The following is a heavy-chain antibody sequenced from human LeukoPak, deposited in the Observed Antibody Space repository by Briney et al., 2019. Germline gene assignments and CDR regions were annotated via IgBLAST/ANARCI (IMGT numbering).Heavy chain of an antibody. Sequence: ASLKVSCQASGYGFTDYYVHWIRQARGQGLEWMGWINPSSGATIYAQKFQGRVTMTRDTFTTTAYMEINSLVSDDTAVYYCARGWQINSSGGFVDPWGQGTLVTVSS. CDR1: GYGFTDYY. J-gene: IGHJ5*02. CDR2: INPSSGAT. CDR3: ARGWQINSSGGFVDP. D-gene: IGHD6-6*01. V-gene: IGHV1-2*02.